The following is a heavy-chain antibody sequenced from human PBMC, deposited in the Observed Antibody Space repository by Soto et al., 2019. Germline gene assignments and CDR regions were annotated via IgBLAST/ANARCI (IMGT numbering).Heavy chain of an antibody. CDR1: GYTFTSYG. J-gene: IGHJ4*02. V-gene: IGHV1-18*01. CDR3: ASQGTMVRGVISYYIHY. D-gene: IGHD3-10*01. CDR2: ISAYNGNT. Sequence: ASVKVSCKASGYTFTSYGISWVRQAPGQGLEWMGWISAYNGNTNYAQKLQGRVTMTTDTSTSTAYMELRSLRSDDTAVYYCASQGTMVRGVISYYIHYWGQATLVTVSS.